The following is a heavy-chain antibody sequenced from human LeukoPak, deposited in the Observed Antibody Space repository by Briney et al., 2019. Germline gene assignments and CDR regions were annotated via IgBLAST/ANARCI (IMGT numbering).Heavy chain of an antibody. V-gene: IGHV4-31*03. Sequence: APETLSLTCTVSGGSISSGGYYWSWIRQHPGKGLEWIGYIYYSGSTYYNPSLKSRVTISVDTSKNQFSLKLSSVTAADTAVYYCARVSYDFWSGDADAFDIWGQGTMVTVSS. J-gene: IGHJ3*02. CDR1: GGSISSGGYY. CDR3: ARVSYDFWSGDADAFDI. D-gene: IGHD3-3*01. CDR2: IYYSGST.